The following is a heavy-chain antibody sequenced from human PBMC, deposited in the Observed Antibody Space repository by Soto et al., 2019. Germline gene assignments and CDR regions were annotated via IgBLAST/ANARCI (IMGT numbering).Heavy chain of an antibody. V-gene: IGHV6-1*01. CDR3: ARLSLGIVGPPSAFHI. Sequence: SPTLSLTCAISGGSVSSNSAAWNWIRQSPSRGLEWLGRTYYRSKWYNDYAVSVKSRITINPDTSKNQFSLQLNSVTPEDTAVYYCARLSLGIVGPPSAFHITREATMVTV. CDR2: TYYRSKWYN. CDR1: GGSVSSNSAA. D-gene: IGHD3-22*01. J-gene: IGHJ3*02.